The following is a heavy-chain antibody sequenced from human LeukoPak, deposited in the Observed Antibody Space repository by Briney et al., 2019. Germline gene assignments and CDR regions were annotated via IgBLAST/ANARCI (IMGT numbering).Heavy chain of an antibody. Sequence: SQTLSLTCPVSGGSISSGDYYWSWIRQPPGKGLEWIGYIYYSGSTYYNPSLKSRVTISVDTSKNQFSLKLSSVTAADTAVYYCARVQGYDILTGYYDLFDYWGQGTLVTVSS. CDR3: ARVQGYDILTGYYDLFDY. CDR2: IYYSGST. D-gene: IGHD3-9*01. J-gene: IGHJ4*02. V-gene: IGHV4-30-4*01. CDR1: GGSISSGDYY.